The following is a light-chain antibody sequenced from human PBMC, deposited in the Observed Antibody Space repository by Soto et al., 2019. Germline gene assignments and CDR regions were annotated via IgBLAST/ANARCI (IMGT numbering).Light chain of an antibody. V-gene: IGLV2-14*01. CDR2: EVA. Sequence: QSVLTQPASVSVSDGQSITISCTGTSSDVGAYNYVSWYQQRPGKAPRLMIYEVANRPSGVSNRFSGSKSGNTASLTISGLRGDDEADYYCTSYSGSRSLVVFGTGTKVTVL. CDR1: SSDVGAYNY. J-gene: IGLJ1*01. CDR3: TSYSGSRSLVV.